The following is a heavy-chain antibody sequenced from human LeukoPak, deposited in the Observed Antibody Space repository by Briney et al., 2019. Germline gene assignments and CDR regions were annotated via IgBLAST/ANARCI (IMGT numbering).Heavy chain of an antibody. Sequence: GGSLRLSCAAPGFTFSSYAMSWVRQAPGKGLEWVSAISGSGGSTYYADSVKGRFTISRDNSKNTLYLQMISLRPEDTDIYYCVRDLSGSWTFDYWGQGTLVTVSS. CDR3: VRDLSGSWTFDY. V-gene: IGHV3-23*01. CDR1: GFTFSSYA. D-gene: IGHD6-13*01. CDR2: ISGSGGST. J-gene: IGHJ4*02.